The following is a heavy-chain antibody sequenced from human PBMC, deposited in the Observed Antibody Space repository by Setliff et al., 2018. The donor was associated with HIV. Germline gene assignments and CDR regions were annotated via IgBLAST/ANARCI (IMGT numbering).Heavy chain of an antibody. CDR3: ARYYGSGTYHRWFDP. CDR2: IYHDGST. CDR1: GYSITNGYY. J-gene: IGHJ5*02. V-gene: IGHV4-38-2*02. Sequence: ASETLSLTCSVSGYSITNGYYWGWIRQPPGKGLEWVGSIYHDGSTYYNPSLRSRVTISVDTYKNQFSLKLSSVTAADTAVYYCARYYGSGTYHRWFDPWGQGTPVTVSS. D-gene: IGHD3-10*01.